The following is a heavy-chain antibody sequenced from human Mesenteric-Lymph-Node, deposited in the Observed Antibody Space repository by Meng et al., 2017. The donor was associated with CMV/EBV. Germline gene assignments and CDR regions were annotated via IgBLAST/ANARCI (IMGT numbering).Heavy chain of an antibody. CDR1: GFTFSDYY. Sequence: GESLKISCAASGFTFSDYYMSWIRQAPGKGLEWVSYIGTSYSITYHIDSVKGRITISRDNAKNSLYLQMNSLRAEDTAVYYCARSRGGVVTTEFDYWGQGILVTVSS. CDR2: IGTSYSIT. D-gene: IGHD3-3*01. J-gene: IGHJ4*02. CDR3: ARSRGGVVTTEFDY. V-gene: IGHV3-11*04.